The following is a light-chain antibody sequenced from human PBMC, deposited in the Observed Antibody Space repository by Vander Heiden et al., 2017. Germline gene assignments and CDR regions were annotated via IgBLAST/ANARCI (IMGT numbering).Light chain of an antibody. Sequence: QSALTQPASVSGSPGQSITISCTGTSRDVGYYNFLSWYQQFPGKAPKPLLHEVNIRPSGVSNRFSGSKSGNTASLTISGLQPEDEADYYCGSFTTRSTWVFGGGTKLTVL. CDR3: GSFTTRSTWV. V-gene: IGLV2-14*01. J-gene: IGLJ3*02. CDR2: EVN. CDR1: SRDVGYYNF.